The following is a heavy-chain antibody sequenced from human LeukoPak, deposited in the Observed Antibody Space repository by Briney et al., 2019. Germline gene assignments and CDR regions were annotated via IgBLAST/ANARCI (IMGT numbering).Heavy chain of an antibody. CDR2: INSSSGYI. CDR3: ARDATMVPLYCYYYMDV. CDR1: GFTFRNYN. Sequence: PGGSLRLSCAASGFTFRNYNMNWVRQAPGKGLEWVSSINSSSGYIYYADSVKGRFTISRDNAKNSLYLQMNSLRAEDTAVYYCARDATMVPLYCYYYMDVWGKGTTVTVSS. V-gene: IGHV3-21*01. D-gene: IGHD3-10*01. J-gene: IGHJ6*03.